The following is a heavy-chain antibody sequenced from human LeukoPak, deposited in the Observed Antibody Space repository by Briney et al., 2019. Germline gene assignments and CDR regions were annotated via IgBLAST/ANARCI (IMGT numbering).Heavy chain of an antibody. Sequence: GGSLRLSCAASGFTVSSNYMGWVRQAPGKGLEWVSVIYSGGSTYYADSVKGRFTISRDNSKNTLYLQMNSLRAEDTAVYYCASSTSQYCSGGSCYHGIDYWGQGTLVTVSS. J-gene: IGHJ4*02. CDR1: GFTVSSNY. V-gene: IGHV3-53*01. CDR3: ASSTSQYCSGGSCYHGIDY. D-gene: IGHD2-15*01. CDR2: IYSGGST.